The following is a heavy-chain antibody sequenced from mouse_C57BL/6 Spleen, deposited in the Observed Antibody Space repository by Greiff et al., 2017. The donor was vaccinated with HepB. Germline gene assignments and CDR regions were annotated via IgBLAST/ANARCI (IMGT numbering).Heavy chain of an antibody. Sequence: VQLQQSGAELVKPGASVKMSCKASGYTFTSYWITWVKQRPGQGLEWIGDIYPGSGSTNYNEKFKSKATLTVDTSSSTAYMQLSSLTSEDSAVYYCARDSGYDGYFFAYWGQGTLVTVSA. J-gene: IGHJ3*01. CDR2: IYPGSGST. CDR1: GYTFTSYW. D-gene: IGHD2-3*01. V-gene: IGHV1-55*01. CDR3: ARDSGYDGYFFAY.